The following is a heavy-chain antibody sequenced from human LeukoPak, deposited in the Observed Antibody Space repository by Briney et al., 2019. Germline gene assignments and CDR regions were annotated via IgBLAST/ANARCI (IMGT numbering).Heavy chain of an antibody. V-gene: IGHV4-34*01. CDR3: ARESRYYDSSGDEGFDY. CDR2: INHSGST. J-gene: IGHJ4*02. Sequence: SETLSLTCAVYGGSFSGYYWSWIRQPPGKGLEWIGEINHSGSTNYNPSLKSRVTISVDTSKNQFSLKLSSVTAADTAVYYCARESRYYDSSGDEGFDYWGQGTLVTVSS. CDR1: GGSFSGYY. D-gene: IGHD3-22*01.